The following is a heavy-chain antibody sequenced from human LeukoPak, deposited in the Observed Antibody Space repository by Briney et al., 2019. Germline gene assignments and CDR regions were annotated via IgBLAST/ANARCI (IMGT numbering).Heavy chain of an antibody. D-gene: IGHD3-10*01. Sequence: GGSLRLSCAASGFTFSSYSMNWVRQAPGKGLEWVSYISSSSSTIYYAGSVKGRFTISRDNAKNSLYLQMNSLRAEDTAVYYCARVSSGSGSYRTLLSYWGQGTLVTVSS. CDR3: ARVSSGSGSYRTLLSY. CDR1: GFTFSSYS. V-gene: IGHV3-48*01. CDR2: ISSSSSTI. J-gene: IGHJ4*02.